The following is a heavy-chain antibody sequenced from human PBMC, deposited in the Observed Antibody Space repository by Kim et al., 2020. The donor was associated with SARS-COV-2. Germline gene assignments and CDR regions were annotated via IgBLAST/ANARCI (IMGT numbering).Heavy chain of an antibody. D-gene: IGHD4-17*01. J-gene: IGHJ6*02. CDR3: ARVGRDYGDLHLSGYGMDV. Sequence: SETLSLTCTVSGGSISSGSYYWSWIRQPAGKGLEWIGRIYTSGSTNYNPSLKSRVTISLDTSKNQFSLKLISVTAADTAVYYCARVGRDYGDLHLSGYGMDVWGQGTTVTVSS. CDR2: IYTSGST. V-gene: IGHV4-61*02. CDR1: GGSISSGSYY.